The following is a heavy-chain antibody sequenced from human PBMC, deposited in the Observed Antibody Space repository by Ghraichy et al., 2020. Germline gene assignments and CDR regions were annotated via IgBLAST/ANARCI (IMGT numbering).Heavy chain of an antibody. V-gene: IGHV3-23*01. CDR2: IGGSGGDT. CDR3: VKYYCSIYNCRGGHYYGMDV. CDR1: GFTFSSYA. Sequence: LSLTCAASGFTFSSYAMSWVRQAPGKGLEWVSGIGGSGGDTYYADSVKGRFTISRDNSKNTLYLQMHSLRAEDTATYYCVKYYCSIYNCRGGHYYGMDVWGQGTTVAVSS. D-gene: IGHD2-2*01. J-gene: IGHJ6*02.